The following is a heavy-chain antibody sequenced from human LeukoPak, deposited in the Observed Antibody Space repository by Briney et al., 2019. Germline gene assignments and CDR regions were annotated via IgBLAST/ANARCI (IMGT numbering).Heavy chain of an antibody. CDR3: AKEVCSSTSCYYDY. CDR2: ISGSGGST. Sequence: PGGSLRLSCAASGFTFSTYAMSWVRQAPGKGLEWVSAISGSGGSTYYADSVKGRFTISRDNSKNTLYLQMNSLRAEDTAVYYCAKEVCSSTSCYYDYWGQGTLVTVSS. V-gene: IGHV3-23*01. J-gene: IGHJ4*02. D-gene: IGHD2-2*01. CDR1: GFTFSTYA.